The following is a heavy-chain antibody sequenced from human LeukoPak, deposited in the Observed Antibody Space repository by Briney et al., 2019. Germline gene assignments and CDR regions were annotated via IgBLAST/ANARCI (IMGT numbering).Heavy chain of an antibody. CDR2: ISYSGST. V-gene: IGHV4-59*01. J-gene: IGHJ4*02. CDR1: GGSISSYY. D-gene: IGHD3-10*01. CDR3: ARGRLGGSGSYYNVLDY. Sequence: SETLSLTCTVSGGSISSYYWSWIRQPPGKGLEWIGYISYSGSTNYNPSLKSRVTISVDTSRNQFSLKLSSVTAADTAVYYCARGRLGGSGSYYNVLDYWGQGSLVTVSS.